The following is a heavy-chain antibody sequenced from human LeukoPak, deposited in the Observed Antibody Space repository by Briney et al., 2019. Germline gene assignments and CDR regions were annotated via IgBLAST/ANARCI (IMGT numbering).Heavy chain of an antibody. CDR3: ARALDILTGLDY. D-gene: IGHD3-9*01. V-gene: IGHV3-30*04. CDR1: GFTFSSYA. Sequence: PGGSLRLSCAASGFTFSSYAMHWVRQAPGKGLEWVAVISYDGSNKYYADSVKGRFTISRDNSKNTLYLQMNSLRAEDTAVYYCARALDILTGLDYWGQGTLVTVSS. CDR2: ISYDGSNK. J-gene: IGHJ4*02.